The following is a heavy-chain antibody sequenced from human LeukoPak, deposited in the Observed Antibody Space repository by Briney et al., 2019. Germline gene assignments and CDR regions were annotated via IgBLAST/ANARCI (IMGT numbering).Heavy chain of an antibody. Sequence: SGPTLVNPTQTLTLTCTFSGFSLSTSGVGVGWIRQPPGKALEWLALIYWNDDKRYSPSLKSRLAITKDTSKNQVVLTMTNMDPVDTATYYCAHSSEAGDYFHFDYWGQGTLVTVSS. J-gene: IGHJ4*02. CDR2: IYWNDDK. CDR3: AHSSEAGDYFHFDY. D-gene: IGHD4-17*01. V-gene: IGHV2-5*01. CDR1: GFSLSTSGVG.